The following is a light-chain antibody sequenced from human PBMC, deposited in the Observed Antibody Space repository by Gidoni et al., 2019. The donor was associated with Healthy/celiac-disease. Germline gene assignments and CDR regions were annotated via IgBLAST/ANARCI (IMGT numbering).Light chain of an antibody. J-gene: IGKJ3*01. Sequence: DIQMTQSPSSLSASVGDRVTITCRASQSTSSYLNWYQQKPGKAPKLLTYAASSLQSGVPSRFSGSGSGTDFTLTISSLQPEDFATYYCQQSYSTLLAFGPGTKVDIK. CDR3: QQSYSTLLA. V-gene: IGKV1-39*01. CDR1: QSTSSY. CDR2: AAS.